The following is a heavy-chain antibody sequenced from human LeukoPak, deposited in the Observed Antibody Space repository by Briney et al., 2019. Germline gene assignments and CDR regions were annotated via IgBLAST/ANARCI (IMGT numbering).Heavy chain of an antibody. J-gene: IGHJ5*02. CDR1: GYTFTSYY. D-gene: IGHD6-6*01. V-gene: IGHV1-46*01. Sequence: ASVKVSCKASGYTFTSYYMHWVRQAPGQGLEWMGIINPSGGSTSYAQKFQGTVTMTRDTSTSTVYMELSSLRSEDTAVYYCARERPTIAARSSNWLDPWGQGTLVTVSS. CDR2: INPSGGST. CDR3: ARERPTIAARSSNWLDP.